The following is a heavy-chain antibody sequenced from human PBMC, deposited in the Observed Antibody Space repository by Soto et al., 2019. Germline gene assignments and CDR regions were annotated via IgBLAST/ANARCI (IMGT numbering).Heavy chain of an antibody. CDR2: INAGNGNT. Sequence: ASVKVSCKASGYTFTSYAMHWVRQAPGQRLEWMGWINAGNGNTKYSQKFQGRVTITRDTSASTAYMELSSLRSEDTAVYYCARDPQVQPWYFDYWGQGTPVTVSS. CDR1: GYTFTSYA. CDR3: ARDPQVQPWYFDY. V-gene: IGHV1-3*01. J-gene: IGHJ4*02.